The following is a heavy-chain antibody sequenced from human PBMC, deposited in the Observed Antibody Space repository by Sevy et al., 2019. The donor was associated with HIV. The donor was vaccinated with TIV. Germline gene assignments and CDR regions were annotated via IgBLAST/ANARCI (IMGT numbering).Heavy chain of an antibody. Sequence: ASVKVSCRASGYTFSNYPIHWVRQAPGKRLEWMGWIDPGNDNTRYSQKFQGRVTITRDTSASTVYMDLSSLTSEDTAIYYCARDRLFDYWGQGTLVTVSS. V-gene: IGHV1-3*01. CDR3: ARDRLFDY. CDR1: GYTFSNYP. J-gene: IGHJ4*02. CDR2: IDPGNDNT.